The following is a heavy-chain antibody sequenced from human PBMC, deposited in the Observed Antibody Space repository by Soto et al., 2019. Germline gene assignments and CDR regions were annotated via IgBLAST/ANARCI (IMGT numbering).Heavy chain of an antibody. D-gene: IGHD2-15*01. Sequence: GGSLRLSCAASGFTFSSYGMHWVRQAPGKGLEWLAVIWYDGSNKYYADSVKGRFTISRDNSKNTLYLQMNSLRAEDTAVYYCARAGAVVVVAAAGGTYWFDPWGQGTLVTVSS. CDR1: GFTFSSYG. J-gene: IGHJ5*02. CDR3: ARAGAVVVVAAAGGTYWFDP. CDR2: IWYDGSNK. V-gene: IGHV3-33*01.